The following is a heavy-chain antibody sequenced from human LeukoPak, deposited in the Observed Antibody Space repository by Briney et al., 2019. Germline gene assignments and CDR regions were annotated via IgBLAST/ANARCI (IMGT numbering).Heavy chain of an antibody. CDR3: ARWDGSGSYYFDY. CDR2: IYYSGST. CDR1: GGSISSSSYY. J-gene: IGHJ4*02. V-gene: IGHV4-39*01. Sequence: PSETLSLTCTVSGGSISSSSYYWGWIRQPPGKGLEWIGSIYYSGSTYYNPSLKSRVTISVDTSKNQFSLKLSSVTAADTAVYYCARWDGSGSYYFDYWGQGTLVTVSS. D-gene: IGHD3-10*01.